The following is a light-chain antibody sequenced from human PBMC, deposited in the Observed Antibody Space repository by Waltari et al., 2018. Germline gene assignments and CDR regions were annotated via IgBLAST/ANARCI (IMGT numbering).Light chain of an antibody. CDR2: DAS. J-gene: IGKJ4*01. Sequence: EIVLTQPPATLSLSPGERATPSCRASQSVSSSLAWYQQKPGQAPRLLTYDASNSATGIPARFSGSGSGTDFTLTISSLEPEDFAVYYCQQRSNWLPLTFGGGTKVEIK. CDR1: QSVSSS. V-gene: IGKV3-11*01. CDR3: QQRSNWLPLT.